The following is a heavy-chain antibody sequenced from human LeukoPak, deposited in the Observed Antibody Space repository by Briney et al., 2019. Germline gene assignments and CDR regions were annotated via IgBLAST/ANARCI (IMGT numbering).Heavy chain of an antibody. CDR3: THDTVTTAFDY. Sequence: SGPTLVKPTQTLTLTCTFSGFSLSTVGVGVGWIRQPPGKALEWLALIYWSDERRYSPSLRSRLTITKDTSKNQVVLTMTNMDPVDTATYYCTHDTVTTAFDYWGQGTLVTVSS. J-gene: IGHJ4*02. CDR1: GFSLSTVGVG. D-gene: IGHD4-17*01. CDR2: IYWSDER. V-gene: IGHV2-5*01.